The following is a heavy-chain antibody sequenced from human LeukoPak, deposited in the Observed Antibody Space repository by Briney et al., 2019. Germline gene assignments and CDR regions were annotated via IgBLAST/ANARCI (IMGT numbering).Heavy chain of an antibody. J-gene: IGHJ4*02. CDR3: ARIEPIYDSSGYYADYYFDN. CDR1: GGSFSGYY. V-gene: IGHV4-34*01. D-gene: IGHD3-22*01. Sequence: SETLSLTCAVYGGSFSGYYWSWIRQPPGKGLEWNGEINHSGSTNYNPSLKSRVTVSVDTSKNQFSLKLSSVTAADTAVYYCARIEPIYDSSGYYADYYFDNWGQGTLVTVSS. CDR2: INHSGST.